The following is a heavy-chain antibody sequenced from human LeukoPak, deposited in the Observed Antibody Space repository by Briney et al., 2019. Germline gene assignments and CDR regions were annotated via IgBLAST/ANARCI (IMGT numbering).Heavy chain of an antibody. CDR1: GYTFTSYG. Sequence: ASVKVSCKASGYTFTSYGISWVRQAPGQGLEWMGWISAYNGNTNYAQKLQGRVTMTTDTSTSTAYMELSSLRSEDTAVYYCARDLFPDVYGGNSAAFDIWGQGTMVTVSS. J-gene: IGHJ3*02. CDR3: ARDLFPDVYGGNSAAFDI. D-gene: IGHD4-23*01. V-gene: IGHV1-18*01. CDR2: ISAYNGNT.